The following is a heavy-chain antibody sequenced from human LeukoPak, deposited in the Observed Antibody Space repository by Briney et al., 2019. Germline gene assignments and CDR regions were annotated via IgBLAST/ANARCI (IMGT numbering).Heavy chain of an antibody. D-gene: IGHD6-19*01. Sequence: GSLRLSCAASGFPFSNYGLSWVRQAPGKGLEWVSGIGSSGSTTYYADSVKGRFTISRDNSKNTLYLQMNSLRAEDTAVYYCAKLGGGVTVTGLRYFDYWGQGTLVTVSS. CDR3: AKLGGGVTVTGLRYFDY. V-gene: IGHV3-23*01. J-gene: IGHJ4*02. CDR1: GFPFSNYG. CDR2: IGSSGSTT.